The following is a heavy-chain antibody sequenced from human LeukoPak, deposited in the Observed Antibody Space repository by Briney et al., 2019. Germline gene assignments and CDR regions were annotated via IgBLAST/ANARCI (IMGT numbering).Heavy chain of an antibody. CDR3: ATETVQSKQLVFFAFDI. D-gene: IGHD6-6*01. CDR2: IYTSGST. Sequence: ASETLSLTCAVSGGSISSGGYSWSWIRQPPGKGLEWIGRIYTSGSTNYNPSLKSRVTISVDTSKNQFSLKLSSVTAADTAVYYCATETVQSKQLVFFAFDIWGQGTMVTVSS. J-gene: IGHJ3*02. V-gene: IGHV4-61*02. CDR1: GGSISSGGYS.